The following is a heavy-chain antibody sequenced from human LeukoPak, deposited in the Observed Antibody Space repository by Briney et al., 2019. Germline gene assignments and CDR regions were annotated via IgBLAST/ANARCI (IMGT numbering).Heavy chain of an antibody. CDR3: ARLPMVRGVIHLDC. V-gene: IGHV3-23*01. CDR1: GFTFSCYA. J-gene: IGHJ4*02. Sequence: GGSLRLSCAASGFTFSCYAMNWVRQAPGKGLEWVSTVSASGGSTYYADSVEGRFTISRDNSKNTLYLQMNSLRTDDTAVYFCARLPMVRGVIHLDCWGQGTLVTVSS. CDR2: VSASGGST. D-gene: IGHD3-10*01.